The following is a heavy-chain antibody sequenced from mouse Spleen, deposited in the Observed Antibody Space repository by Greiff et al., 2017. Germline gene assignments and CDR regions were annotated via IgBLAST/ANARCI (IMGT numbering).Heavy chain of an antibody. J-gene: IGHJ4*01. Sequence: VKLVESGAELVRPGASVTLSCKASGYTFTDYEMHWVKQTPVHGLEWIGAIDPETGGTAYNQKFKGKAILTADKSSSTAYMELRSLTSEDSAVYYCTPYDYDYAMDYWGQGTSVTVSS. V-gene: IGHV1-15*01. D-gene: IGHD2-4*01. CDR3: TPYDYDYAMDY. CDR2: IDPETGGT. CDR1: GYTFTDYE.